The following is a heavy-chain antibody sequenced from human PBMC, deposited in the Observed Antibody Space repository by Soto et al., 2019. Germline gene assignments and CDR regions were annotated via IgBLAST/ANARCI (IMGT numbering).Heavy chain of an antibody. CDR3: ARVREEHYDFWSGYHYYFDY. D-gene: IGHD3-3*01. J-gene: IGHJ4*02. CDR1: GFTFSSYS. Sequence: WGSLRLSFAASGFTFSSYSMNWVRQAPGKGLEWVSSISSSSSYIYYADSVKGRFTISRDNAKNSLYLQMNSLRAEDTAVYYCARVREEHYDFWSGYHYYFDYWGQGTLVTVSS. V-gene: IGHV3-21*01. CDR2: ISSSSSYI.